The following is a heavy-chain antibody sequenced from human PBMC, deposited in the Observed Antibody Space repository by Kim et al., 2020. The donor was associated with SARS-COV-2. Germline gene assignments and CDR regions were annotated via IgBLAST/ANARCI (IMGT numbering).Heavy chain of an antibody. D-gene: IGHD3-10*01. Sequence: VKGRFTIARDNSKNALYLQMNSLRAEDTAVYYCAKDGRSYYGSGSYYVDYWGQGTLVTVSS. J-gene: IGHJ4*02. V-gene: IGHV3-23*01. CDR3: AKDGRSYYGSGSYYVDY.